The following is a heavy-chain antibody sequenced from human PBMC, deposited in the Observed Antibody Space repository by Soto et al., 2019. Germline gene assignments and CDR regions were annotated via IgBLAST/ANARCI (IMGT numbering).Heavy chain of an antibody. CDR3: ARSIAVAGLDY. V-gene: IGHV3-48*03. CDR2: IDSGGSNK. Sequence: GWSLRLSCVASGFTFSSYEMNWVRQAPGKGLEWVAYIDSGGSNKYYGDSVKGRFTISRDNSRNTVYLQMNSLRDEDTAVYYCARSIAVAGLDYWGQGTQVTVSS. D-gene: IGHD6-19*01. J-gene: IGHJ4*02. CDR1: GFTFSSYE.